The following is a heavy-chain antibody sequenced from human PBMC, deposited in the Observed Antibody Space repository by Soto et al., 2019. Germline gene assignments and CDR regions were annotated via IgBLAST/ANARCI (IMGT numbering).Heavy chain of an antibody. J-gene: IGHJ3*01. CDR3: AKDQGIAASHRVD. D-gene: IGHD6-13*01. V-gene: IGHV3-30*18. Sequence: QVQLVESGGGVVQPGRSLRLSCAASGFTFNNYGMHWVRQAPGKGLEWVATISNDGSDKYYADSVKGRLTISTDNSKNTVDMQMNRMRAEYTAVYYCAKDQGIAASHRVDWGQGTMVTVSS. CDR1: GFTFNNYG. CDR2: ISNDGSDK.